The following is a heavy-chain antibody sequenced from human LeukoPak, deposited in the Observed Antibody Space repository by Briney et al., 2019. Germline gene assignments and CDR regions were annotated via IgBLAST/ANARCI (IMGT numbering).Heavy chain of an antibody. CDR1: GGSISSSSYY. J-gene: IGHJ3*02. CDR2: IYYSGST. V-gene: IGHV4-39*01. CDR3: ARRRILLWSHMAFDM. D-gene: IGHD3-10*01. Sequence: PSETMSLTCTVSGGSISSSSYYWGWIRQPPGKGLEWIGSIYYSGSTYYSPSLKSRVTMSVDTSKDQFSLRLNSVTAADTAVYYCARRRILLWSHMAFDMWGQGTMVTVSS.